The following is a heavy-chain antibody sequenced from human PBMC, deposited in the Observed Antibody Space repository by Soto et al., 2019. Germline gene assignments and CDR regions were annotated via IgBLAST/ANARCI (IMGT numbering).Heavy chain of an antibody. D-gene: IGHD2-2*02. J-gene: IGHJ4*02. CDR2: IYYSGST. CDR3: ARQDLLYRPRPLDY. V-gene: IGHV4-59*08. CDR1: GGSISSYY. Sequence: PSETLSLTCTVSGGSISSYYWSWIRQPPGKGLEWIGYIYYSGSTYYNPSLKSRVTISVDTSKNQFSLKLSSVTAADTAVYYCARQDLLYRPRPLDYWGQGTLVTVSS.